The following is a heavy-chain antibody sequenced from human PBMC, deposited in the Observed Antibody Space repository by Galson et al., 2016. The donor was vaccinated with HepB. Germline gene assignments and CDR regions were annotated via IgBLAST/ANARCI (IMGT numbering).Heavy chain of an antibody. V-gene: IGHV4-39*01. D-gene: IGHD3-22*01. CDR3: ARLLYYYDTSGIYYFDY. J-gene: IGHJ4*02. CDR2: MSYGGST. CDR1: GASISSSTYY. Sequence: ETLSLTCTVSGASISSSTYYWGWIRQPPGKGLEWLGSMSYGGSTYYNPSLKSRVTISVVTSKNQFSLRLISVTAADTAVYYCARLLYYYDTSGIYYFDYWGQGTLVTVSS.